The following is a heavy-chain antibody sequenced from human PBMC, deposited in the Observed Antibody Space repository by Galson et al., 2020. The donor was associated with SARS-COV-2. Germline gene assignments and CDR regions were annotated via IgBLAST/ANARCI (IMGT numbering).Heavy chain of an antibody. Sequence: ASVKVSCKASGYTFTSYGISWVRQAPGQGLEWMGWISAYNGNTNYAQKLQGRVTMTTDTSTSTAYMELRSLRSDDTAVYYCARAGGDHNGSFNYYYYYGMDVWGQGTTVTVSS. CDR3: ARAGGDHNGSFNYYYYYGMDV. D-gene: IGHD4-17*01. CDR1: GYTFTSYG. CDR2: ISAYNGNT. V-gene: IGHV1-18*01. J-gene: IGHJ6*02.